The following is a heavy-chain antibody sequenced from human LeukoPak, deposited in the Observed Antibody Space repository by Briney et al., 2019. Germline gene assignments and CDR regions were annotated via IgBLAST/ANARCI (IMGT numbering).Heavy chain of an antibody. V-gene: IGHV1-69*13. D-gene: IGHD1-20*01. CDR1: GGTFSSYA. J-gene: IGHJ6*03. CDR2: IIPIFGTA. Sequence: GASVKVSCKASGGTFSSYAISWVRQAPGQGLEWMGGIIPIFGTANYAQKFQGRVTITADESTSIAYMELSSLRSEDTAVYYCARDLGLTGAGYYYYMDVWGTGTTVTVSS. CDR3: ARDLGLTGAGYYYYMDV.